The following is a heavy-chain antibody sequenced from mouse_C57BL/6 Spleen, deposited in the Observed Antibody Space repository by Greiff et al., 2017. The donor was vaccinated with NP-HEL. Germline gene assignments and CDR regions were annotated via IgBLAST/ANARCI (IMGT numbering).Heavy chain of an antibody. Sequence: QVHVKQPGAELARPGASVKMSCKASGYTFTSYTMHWVKQRPGQGLEWIGYINPSSGYTKYNQKFKDKATLTADKSSSTAYMQLSSLTSEDSAVYYCARGGTTVVADYWGQGTTLTVSS. CDR2: INPSSGYT. CDR3: ARGGTTVVADY. J-gene: IGHJ2*01. CDR1: GYTFTSYT. D-gene: IGHD1-1*01. V-gene: IGHV1-4*01.